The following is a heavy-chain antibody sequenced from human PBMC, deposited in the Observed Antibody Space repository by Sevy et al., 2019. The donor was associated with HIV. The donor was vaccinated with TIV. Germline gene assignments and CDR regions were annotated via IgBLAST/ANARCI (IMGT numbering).Heavy chain of an antibody. CDR3: AREPPRYCSGGSCYTYPDY. D-gene: IGHD2-15*01. CDR2: INWNGGST. J-gene: IGHJ4*02. V-gene: IGHV3-20*04. CDR1: GFTFDDYG. Sequence: GGSLRLSCAASGFTFDDYGMSWVRQAPGKGLEWVSGINWNGGSTGYADSVKGRFTISRDNAKNSLYLQMNSLRAEDTALYYCAREPPRYCSGGSCYTYPDYWGQGTLVIVSS.